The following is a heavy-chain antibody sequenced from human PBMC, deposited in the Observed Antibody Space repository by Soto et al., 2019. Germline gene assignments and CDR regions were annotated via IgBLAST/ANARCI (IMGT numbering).Heavy chain of an antibody. Sequence: LSLTCAASGFTFSSYAMSWVRQAPGKGLEWVSAISGSGGSTYYADSVKGRFTISRDNSKNTLYLQMNSLRAEDTAVYYCAKGSLRFLEWLFSYWGQGTLVTVSS. CDR1: GFTFSSYA. CDR3: AKGSLRFLEWLFSY. CDR2: ISGSGGST. D-gene: IGHD3-3*01. J-gene: IGHJ4*02. V-gene: IGHV3-23*01.